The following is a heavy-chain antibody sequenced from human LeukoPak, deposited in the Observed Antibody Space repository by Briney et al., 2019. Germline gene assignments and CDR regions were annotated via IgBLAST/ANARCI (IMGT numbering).Heavy chain of an antibody. Sequence: GGSLRLSCAASGFTFSIYAMIWVRQAPGKGLEWVSTISGSGGNTYFPDSVKGRFTISRDNSKNALYLQLNSLRAEDTAVYYCATGLASTGYSHFYSWGQGTLVTVSS. CDR1: GFTFSIYA. J-gene: IGHJ4*02. CDR3: ATGLASTGYSHFYS. CDR2: ISGSGGNT. D-gene: IGHD3-22*01. V-gene: IGHV3-23*01.